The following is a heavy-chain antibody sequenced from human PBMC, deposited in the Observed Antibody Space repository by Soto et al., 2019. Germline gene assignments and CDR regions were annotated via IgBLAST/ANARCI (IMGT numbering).Heavy chain of an antibody. Sequence: GGSLRLSCAASGFTFSSYGMHWVRQAPGKGLEWVAVIWYDGSNKYYADSVKGRFTISRDNSKNTLYLQMNSLRAEDTAVYYCASAAVYYGSGSTPDYWGQGTLVTVSS. J-gene: IGHJ4*02. V-gene: IGHV3-33*01. CDR1: GFTFSSYG. CDR3: ASAAVYYGSGSTPDY. CDR2: IWYDGSNK. D-gene: IGHD3-10*01.